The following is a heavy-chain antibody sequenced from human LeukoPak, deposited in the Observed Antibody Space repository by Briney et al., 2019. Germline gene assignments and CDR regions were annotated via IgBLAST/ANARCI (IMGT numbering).Heavy chain of an antibody. CDR3: ARSGRGRDITLFY. CDR1: GFTFSSNY. V-gene: IGHV3-48*02. D-gene: IGHD2-15*01. Sequence: GGSLRLSCAASGFTFSSNYMSWVRQAPGKGLEWVSYISSSSSTIYYADSVKGRFTISRDNAKNSLYLQMNSLRDEDTAVYYCARSGRGRDITLFYWGQGTLVTVSS. CDR2: ISSSSSTI. J-gene: IGHJ4*02.